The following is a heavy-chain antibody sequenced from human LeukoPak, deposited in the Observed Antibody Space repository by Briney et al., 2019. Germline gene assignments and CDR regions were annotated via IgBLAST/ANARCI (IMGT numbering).Heavy chain of an antibody. D-gene: IGHD6-6*01. Sequence: GGSLRLSCAASGFTFSSYSMNWVRQAPGKGLEWVSYISSSISTIYYADSVKGRFTISRDNAKNSLYLQMNSLRAEDTAVYYCARDTIYSSSSSYYYYMDVWGKGTTVTVSS. CDR3: ARDTIYSSSSSYYYYMDV. V-gene: IGHV3-48*01. J-gene: IGHJ6*03. CDR1: GFTFSSYS. CDR2: ISSSISTI.